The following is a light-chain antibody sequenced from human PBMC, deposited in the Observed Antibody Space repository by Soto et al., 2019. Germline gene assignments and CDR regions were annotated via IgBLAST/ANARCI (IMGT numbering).Light chain of an antibody. CDR3: QQYYSYGT. V-gene: IGKV1-8*01. J-gene: IGKJ1*01. CDR1: QGISSY. Sequence: AIRMTQSPSSFSASTGDRVTITCRASQGISSYLAWYQQKPGKAPKLLIYAASTLQSGVPSRFSGSGSGTDFTLTISCLQSEDFATYYCQQYYSYGTSGQGTKVEIK. CDR2: AAS.